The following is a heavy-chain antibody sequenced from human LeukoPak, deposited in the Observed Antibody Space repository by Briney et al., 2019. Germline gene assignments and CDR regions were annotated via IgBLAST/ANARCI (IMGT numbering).Heavy chain of an antibody. J-gene: IGHJ4*02. D-gene: IGHD3-9*01. CDR1: GFTFSSHA. V-gene: IGHV3-23*01. CDR3: ARDSPLLTV. Sequence: GGSLRLSCAASGFTFSSHAMSWVRQAPGKGLEWASAIGHDVVSTYYAESVKGRFTIARDNSKNTPYLQMNSLRADDTATHYCARDSPLLTVWGQGTLVTVSS. CDR2: IGHDVVST.